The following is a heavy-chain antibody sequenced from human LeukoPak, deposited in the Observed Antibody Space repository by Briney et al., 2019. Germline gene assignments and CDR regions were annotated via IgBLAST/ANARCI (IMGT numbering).Heavy chain of an antibody. CDR3: ARTRESSTWSGYLYYYYCGMDV. CDR1: GGSISSYY. Sequence: PSETLSLTCTVSGGSISSYYWSWIRQPPGKGLEWIGYIYYSGSTNYNPSLKSRVTISVDTSKNQFSLKLSSVTAADTAVYYCARTRESSTWSGYLYYYYCGMDVWGQGTTVTVSS. CDR2: IYYSGST. J-gene: IGHJ6*02. D-gene: IGHD3-3*01. V-gene: IGHV4-59*01.